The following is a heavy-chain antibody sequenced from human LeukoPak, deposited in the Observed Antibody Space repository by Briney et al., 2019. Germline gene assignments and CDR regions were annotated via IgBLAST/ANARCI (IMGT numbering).Heavy chain of an antibody. V-gene: IGHV1-24*01. J-gene: IGHJ3*02. Sequence: ASVKVSCKVSGYTLTELSMHWVRQAPGKGLECMGGFDPEDGETIYAQKFQGRVTMTEDTSTDTAYMELSSLRSEDTAVYYCATCDSSSWYGAFDIWGQGTMVTVSS. CDR2: FDPEDGET. CDR1: GYTLTELS. D-gene: IGHD6-13*01. CDR3: ATCDSSSWYGAFDI.